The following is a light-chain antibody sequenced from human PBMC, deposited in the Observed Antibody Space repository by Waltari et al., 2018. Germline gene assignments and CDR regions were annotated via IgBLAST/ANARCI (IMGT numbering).Light chain of an antibody. CDR2: AAS. V-gene: IGKV1-39*01. Sequence: DIQMTQSPSSLSASVGDRVIITCRASQSISRYLNWYQQKPGEAPKLLIYAASSLQSGVPSTFSGAGSGTDFTLTISSLQPEDFATYFCQQSYIPPITFGQGIRLDIK. CDR1: QSISRY. J-gene: IGKJ5*01. CDR3: QQSYIPPIT.